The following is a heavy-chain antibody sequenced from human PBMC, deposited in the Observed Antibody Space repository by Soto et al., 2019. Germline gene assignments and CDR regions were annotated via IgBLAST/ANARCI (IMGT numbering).Heavy chain of an antibody. CDR3: ARELGQKFDY. V-gene: IGHV3-21*01. CDR1: GFTFSSYS. Sequence: GGSLSLSCAASGFTFSSYSMNWVRQAPGKGLEWVSSISSSGSYIYYADSVKGRFTISRDNAKNSLYLQMNSLRAEDTAVYYCARELGQKFDYWGQGTLVTVSS. J-gene: IGHJ4*02. CDR2: ISSSGSYI.